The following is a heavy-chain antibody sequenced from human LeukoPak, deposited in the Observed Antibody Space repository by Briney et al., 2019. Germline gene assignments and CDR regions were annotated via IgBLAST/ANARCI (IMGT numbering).Heavy chain of an antibody. CDR3: ARGAQIAVVGTHVDY. CDR2: INPTGGST. J-gene: IGHJ4*02. V-gene: IGHV1-46*01. Sequence: ASVKVSCKASAYSFISYYIHWVRQAPGQGLEWMGIINPTGGSTVYAQKFQGRITMTGDTSTSTVHMELSSLRSDDTAVYYCARGAQIAVVGTHVDYWGQGSLVTVSS. D-gene: IGHD6-13*01. CDR1: AYSFISYY.